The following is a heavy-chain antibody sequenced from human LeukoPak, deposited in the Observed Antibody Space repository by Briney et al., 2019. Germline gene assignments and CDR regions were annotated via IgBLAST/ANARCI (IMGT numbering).Heavy chain of an antibody. CDR1: GGSVSSGSYY. CDR3: ARDEGYTYGLGAFDI. CDR2: IYYSGST. Sequence: TSETLSLTCTVSGGSVSSGSYYWSWIRQPPGKGLEWIGYIYYSGSTNYNPSLKSRVTISVDTSKNQFSLKLSSVTAADTAVYYCARDEGYTYGLGAFDIWGQGTMVTVSS. V-gene: IGHV4-61*01. J-gene: IGHJ3*02. D-gene: IGHD5-18*01.